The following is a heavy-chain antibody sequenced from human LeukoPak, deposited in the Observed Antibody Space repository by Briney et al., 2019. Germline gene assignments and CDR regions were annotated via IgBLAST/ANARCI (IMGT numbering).Heavy chain of an antibody. Sequence: PGGSLRLSCAASGFTFSSYAMHWVRQAPGKGLEWVAVISYDGSNKYYADSVKDRFTISRDNSKNTLYLQMNSLRAEDTAVYYCASGGYSGYENRDWGQGTLVTVSS. J-gene: IGHJ4*02. V-gene: IGHV3-30*04. CDR3: ASGGYSGYENRD. D-gene: IGHD5-12*01. CDR2: ISYDGSNK. CDR1: GFTFSSYA.